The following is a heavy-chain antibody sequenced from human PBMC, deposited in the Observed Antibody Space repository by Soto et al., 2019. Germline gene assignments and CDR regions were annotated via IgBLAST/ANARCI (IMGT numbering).Heavy chain of an antibody. CDR3: ARDGPPVDY. CDR1: GYSFTSYW. CDR2: IYPGDSDT. Sequence: GESLKISCKVSGYSFTSYWIGWVRQMPGKGLEWMGIIYPGDSDTRYSPSFQGQVTISADKSNGTAYMELRSLRSDDTAVYYCARDGPPVDYWGQGTLVTVSS. V-gene: IGHV5-51*01. J-gene: IGHJ4*02.